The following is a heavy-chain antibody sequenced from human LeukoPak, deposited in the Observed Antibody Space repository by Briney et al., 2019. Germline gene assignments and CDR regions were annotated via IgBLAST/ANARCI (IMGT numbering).Heavy chain of an antibody. CDR3: AREMYYDFWSGYYTPSYYYYYMDV. D-gene: IGHD3-3*01. CDR2: IYTSGST. Sequence: PSETLSLTCTVSGGSISSYYWSWIRQPAGKGLEWIGRIYTSGSTNYNPSLKSRVTMSVDTSKNQFSLKLSSVTAADTAVYYCAREMYYDFWSGYYTPSYYYYYMDVLGKGTTVTIFS. CDR1: GGSISSYY. V-gene: IGHV4-4*07. J-gene: IGHJ6*03.